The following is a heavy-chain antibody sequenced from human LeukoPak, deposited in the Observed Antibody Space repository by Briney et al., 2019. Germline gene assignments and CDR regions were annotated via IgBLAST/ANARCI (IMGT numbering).Heavy chain of an antibody. D-gene: IGHD5-24*01. CDR1: GGSISIYY. V-gene: IGHV4-4*07. J-gene: IGHJ4*02. CDR2: IYSSGST. Sequence: PSETLSLTCTVSGGSISIYYWNWIRQPAGKGLEWIGRIYSSGSTNYNPSLKSRVTMSVDTSKNQFSLKLSSVTAADTAVYYCARENGRRWLQLDYWGQGTLVTVSS. CDR3: ARENGRRWLQLDY.